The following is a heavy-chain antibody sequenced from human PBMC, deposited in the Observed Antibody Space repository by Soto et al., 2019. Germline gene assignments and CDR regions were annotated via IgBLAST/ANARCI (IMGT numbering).Heavy chain of an antibody. CDR3: ARDKDRAQLGGNYYYMMDV. CDR2: IMPIFRTA. J-gene: IGHJ6*02. CDR1: GGTFRNAA. D-gene: IGHD3-3*02. V-gene: IGHV1-69*12. Sequence: QVQVVQSGAEVKKPGSSVKVSCKTSGGTFRNAAISWVRQAPGQGLEWMGGIMPIFRTADYAQKFQGRVTITADESTTTAYLELSSLRSEDTAVYYCARDKDRAQLGGNYYYMMDVWGQGTTVTVTS.